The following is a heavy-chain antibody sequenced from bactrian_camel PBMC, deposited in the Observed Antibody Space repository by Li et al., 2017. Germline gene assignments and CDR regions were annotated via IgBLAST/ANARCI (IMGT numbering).Heavy chain of an antibody. CDR1: GVTFGTKD. CDR2: IYSDGSNT. D-gene: IGHD2*01. CDR3: VRHKVPAYYPAADRQYGVFGY. Sequence: HVQLVESGGGSVQAGGSLRLSCAASGVTFGTKDMSWVRQAPGKGLEWVSGIYSDGSNTYYADSVKGRFTVSRDNAKNAVYLQMNNLKADDTGVHYCVRHKVPAYYPAADRQYGVFGYWGQGTQVTVS. V-gene: IGHV3S5*01. J-gene: IGHJ6*01.